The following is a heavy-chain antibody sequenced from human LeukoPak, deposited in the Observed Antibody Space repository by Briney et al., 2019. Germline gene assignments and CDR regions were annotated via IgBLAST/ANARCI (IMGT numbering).Heavy chain of an antibody. CDR3: ARARSICSSTSCYYYYYYMDV. CDR1: GGSFSGYY. J-gene: IGHJ6*03. D-gene: IGHD2-2*01. V-gene: IGHV4-34*01. Sequence: TSETLSLTCAVYGGSFSGYYWSWIRQPPGKGREWIGEINHGGSTNYKPSLKSRVTISVDTSRNQFSLKLSSVTAADTAVYYCARARSICSSTSCYYYYYYMDVWGKGTTVTVSS. CDR2: INHGGST.